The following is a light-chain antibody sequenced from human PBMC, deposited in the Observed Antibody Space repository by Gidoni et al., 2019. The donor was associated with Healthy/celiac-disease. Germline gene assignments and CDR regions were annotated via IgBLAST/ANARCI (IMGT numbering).Light chain of an antibody. CDR1: SPNIGSNT. J-gene: IGLJ1*01. CDR2: SNN. CDR3: AGWDDSLNAHYV. V-gene: IGLV1-44*01. Sequence: QSVLTQPPSASGTPGQRVTIPCSGSSPNIGSNTVNWYQQLPGTAPKLLIYSNNQRPSGVPDRFSGSKSGTSASLAISGLQSEDEADYYCAGWDDSLNAHYVFGTGTKVTVL.